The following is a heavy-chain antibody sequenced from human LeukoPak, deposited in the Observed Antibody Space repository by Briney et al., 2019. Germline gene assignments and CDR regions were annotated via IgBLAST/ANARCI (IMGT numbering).Heavy chain of an antibody. D-gene: IGHD4-17*01. CDR3: ARDPNGDTFDY. J-gene: IGHJ4*02. CDR2: INAGNGNT. V-gene: IGHV1-3*01. Sequence: GASVKVSCKASGYTFTSYAMHWVRQAPGQRLEWMGWINAGNGNTKYSQEFQGRVTMTTDTSTSTAYMELRSLRSDDTAVYYCARDPNGDTFDYWGQGTLVTVSS. CDR1: GYTFTSYA.